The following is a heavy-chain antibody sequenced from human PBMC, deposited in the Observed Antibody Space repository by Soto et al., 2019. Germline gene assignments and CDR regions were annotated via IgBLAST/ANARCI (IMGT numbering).Heavy chain of an antibody. CDR1: GFTFSSYG. J-gene: IGHJ1*01. V-gene: IGHV3-30*18. CDR3: ANDSVKVYYYDSSGYWTEYFQH. CDR2: ISYDGSNK. D-gene: IGHD3-22*01. Sequence: QVQLVESGGGVVQPGRSLRLSCAASGFTFSSYGMHWVRQAPGKGLEWVAVISYDGSNKYYADSVKGRFTISRDNSKNTLYLQMNSLRAEDTAVYYCANDSVKVYYYDSSGYWTEYFQHWGQGTLVTVSS.